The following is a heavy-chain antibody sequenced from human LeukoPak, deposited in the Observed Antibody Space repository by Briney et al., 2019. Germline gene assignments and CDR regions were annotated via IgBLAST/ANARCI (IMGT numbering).Heavy chain of an antibody. Sequence: PGGSLRLSCAASAFTFTNYDMSWVRQAPGEGLEWVSSISTTGDRTYYADSVKGRFTISRDNSNNTLYLQMSSLRAEDTAVYFCATGGASIFLDAFDMWGQGTMVTVSS. CDR3: ATGGASIFLDAFDM. J-gene: IGHJ3*02. CDR2: ISTTGDRT. D-gene: IGHD3-9*01. CDR1: AFTFTNYD. V-gene: IGHV3-23*01.